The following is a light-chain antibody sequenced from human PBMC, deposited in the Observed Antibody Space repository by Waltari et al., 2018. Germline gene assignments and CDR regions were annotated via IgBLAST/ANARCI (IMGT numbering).Light chain of an antibody. CDR3: CSYAGSSTYSYV. V-gene: IGLV2-23*02. CDR1: SGDIGCFTL. CDR2: EVT. Sequence: QSAMTQPASVSGSPGQSITIPCPGSSGDIGCFTLVSLYQQHPGRAPKLIIYEVTKRPSGVSNRFSASKSGNTASLTISGLQAEDEADYHCCSYAGSSTYSYVFGPGTKVSVL. J-gene: IGLJ1*01.